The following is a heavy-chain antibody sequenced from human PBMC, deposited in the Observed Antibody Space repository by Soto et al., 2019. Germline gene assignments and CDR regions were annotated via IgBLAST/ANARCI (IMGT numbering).Heavy chain of an antibody. Sequence: GPMLESGGGLVQPGGSLRLSCAASGFTFGSHAMSWVRQAPGKGLEWVSAISGSGGSTYYADSVKGRFTISRDNSKNTLYLQMNSLRAEDTAVYYCAKDFQVPAAIVGSDYWGQGTLVTVSS. CDR3: AKDFQVPAAIVGSDY. CDR1: GFTFGSHA. V-gene: IGHV3-23*01. CDR2: ISGSGGST. J-gene: IGHJ4*02. D-gene: IGHD2-2*02.